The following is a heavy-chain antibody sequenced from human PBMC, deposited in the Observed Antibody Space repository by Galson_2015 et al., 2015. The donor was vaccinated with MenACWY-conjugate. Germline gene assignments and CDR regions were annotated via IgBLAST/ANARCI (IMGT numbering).Heavy chain of an antibody. D-gene: IGHD2-8*02. V-gene: IGHV3-23*01. CDR1: GFTFSSYA. J-gene: IGHJ4*02. CDR3: AKGGYCSGGACYTPLN. Sequence: SLRLSCAASGFTFSSYAMSWVRQAPGKGLEWVSAFTGGAGSTYYADSVKGRFTISRDNSKNTLNLQMNSLRAEDTAVYYCAKGGYCSGGACYTPLNWGQGTLVTVSS. CDR2: FTGGAGST.